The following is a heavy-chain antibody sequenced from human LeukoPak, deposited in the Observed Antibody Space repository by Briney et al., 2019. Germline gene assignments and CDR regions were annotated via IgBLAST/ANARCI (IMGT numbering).Heavy chain of an antibody. D-gene: IGHD3-22*01. V-gene: IGHV3-48*02. J-gene: IGHJ4*02. CDR3: ARVPLYDRSGYYFDY. CDR2: ISTSGRAI. CDR1: GFTFSNYN. Sequence: PGGSLRLSCAASGFTFSNYNMNWVRQAPGKGLEWVSYISTSGRAIFYADSVKGRLTISRDNAKNSLFLQMNSLRDEDTAVYYCARVPLYDRSGYYFDYWGLGTLVTVSS.